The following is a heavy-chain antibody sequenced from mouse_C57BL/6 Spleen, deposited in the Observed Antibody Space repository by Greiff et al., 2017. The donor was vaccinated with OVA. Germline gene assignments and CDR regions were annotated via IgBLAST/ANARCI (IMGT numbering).Heavy chain of an antibody. CDR1: GFNIKNTY. V-gene: IGHV14-3*01. CDR2: IDPANGNT. CDR3: AREKDYDYDEGYFDV. D-gene: IGHD2-4*01. J-gene: IGHJ1*03. Sequence: VQLQQPVAELVRPGASVKLSCTASGFNIKNTYMHWVKQRPEQGLEWIGRIDPANGNTKYAPKFQGKATITADPSSNTAYLQLSSLTSEDTAIYYCAREKDYDYDEGYFDVWGTGTTVTVSS.